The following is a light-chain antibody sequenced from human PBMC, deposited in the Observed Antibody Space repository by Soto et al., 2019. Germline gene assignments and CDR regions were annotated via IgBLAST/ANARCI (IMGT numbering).Light chain of an antibody. J-gene: IGLJ2*01. CDR3: SSYTTSSTLV. CDR2: EVS. V-gene: IGLV2-14*01. Sequence: QSALTQPASVSGSPGQSIAISCTGTSSDVGAYNYVSWYQRHPGKAPKLMIYEVSNRPSGVSNRFSGSKSGNTASLTVSGLQAEDEPHYYCSSYTTSSTLVFGGGTKLTVL. CDR1: SSDVGAYNY.